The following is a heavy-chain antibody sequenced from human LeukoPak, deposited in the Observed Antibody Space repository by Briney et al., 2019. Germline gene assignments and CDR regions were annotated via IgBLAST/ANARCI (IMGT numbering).Heavy chain of an antibody. V-gene: IGHV3-21*01. Sequence: GGSLRLSCAASGFTFSSYSMNWVRQAPGKGLEWVSSISSSSSYIYYADSVKGRFTISRDNAENSLYLQMNSLRAEDTAVYYCARGGYGDYRFAYWGQGTLVTVSS. CDR3: ARGGYGDYRFAY. J-gene: IGHJ4*02. CDR1: GFTFSSYS. CDR2: ISSSSSYI. D-gene: IGHD4-17*01.